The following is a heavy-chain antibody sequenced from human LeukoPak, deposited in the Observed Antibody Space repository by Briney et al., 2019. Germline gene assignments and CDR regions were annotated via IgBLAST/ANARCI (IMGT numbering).Heavy chain of an antibody. D-gene: IGHD2-15*01. Sequence: GASVKVSCKASGYTFTGYYMHWVRQAPGQGLEWMGWINPNSGDTKHAQKFQGRVTMTRDTSISTAYMELSRLRSDDTAVYYCAGGYSRYFQHWGQGTLVTVSS. CDR3: AGGYSRYFQH. V-gene: IGHV1-2*02. CDR2: INPNSGDT. CDR1: GYTFTGYY. J-gene: IGHJ1*01.